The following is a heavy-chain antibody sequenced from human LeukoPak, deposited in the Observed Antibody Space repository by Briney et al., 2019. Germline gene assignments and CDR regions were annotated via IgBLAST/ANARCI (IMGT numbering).Heavy chain of an antibody. V-gene: IGHV3-30-3*01. CDR3: ARWDIRGTAHQLDY. J-gene: IGHJ4*02. D-gene: IGHD1-7*01. Sequence: PGGSLRLSCAASGFTFSSYAMHWVRQAPGKGLEWVAVISYDGSNKYYADSVKGRFTISRDNAKNSIYLQMNSLRAEDTAVYYCARWDIRGTAHQLDYWGQGTLVTVSS. CDR1: GFTFSSYA. CDR2: ISYDGSNK.